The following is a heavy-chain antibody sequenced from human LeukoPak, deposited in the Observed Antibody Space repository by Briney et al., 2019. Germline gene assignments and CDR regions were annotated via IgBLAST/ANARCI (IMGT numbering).Heavy chain of an antibody. CDR3: ARDKGGYQLRGFHP. V-gene: IGHV1-69*13. CDR1: GGTFSSYA. CDR2: IIPIFGTA. J-gene: IGHJ5*02. D-gene: IGHD2-2*01. Sequence: GASVKVSCKASGGTFSSYAISWVRQAPGQGLEWMGGIIPIFGTANYAQKFQGRVTITADESTSTAYMELSSLRSEDTAVYYCARDKGGYQLRGFHPWGQGTLVTVSS.